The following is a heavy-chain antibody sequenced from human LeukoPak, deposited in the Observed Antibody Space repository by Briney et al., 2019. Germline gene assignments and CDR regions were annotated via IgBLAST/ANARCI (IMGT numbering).Heavy chain of an antibody. CDR2: TSSSSDYI. CDR3: AGSSGAFDI. Sequence: GGSLRLSCAASGFIFSSYRINWVRQAPGKGLEWVSSTSSSSDYIYYADSVKGRFSTSRDNAKNSLYLQMNSLRAEDTAMYYCAGSSGAFDIWGQGTMVTVSS. D-gene: IGHD6-6*01. V-gene: IGHV3-21*01. J-gene: IGHJ3*02. CDR1: GFIFSSYR.